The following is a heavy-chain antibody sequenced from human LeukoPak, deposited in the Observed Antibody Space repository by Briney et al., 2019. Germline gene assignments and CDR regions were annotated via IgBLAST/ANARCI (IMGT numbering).Heavy chain of an antibody. D-gene: IGHD3-3*01. CDR2: IYTSGST. CDR1: GGSISSYY. CDR3: ARVINDLWSGRGAFDI. Sequence: PSETLSLTCTVSGGSISSYYWSWIRQPPGKGLEWMGYIYTSGSTNYNPSLESRVTILVDTSKNQFSLKLSSVTAADTAVYYCARVINDLWSGRGAFDIWGQGTMVTVSS. V-gene: IGHV4-4*09. J-gene: IGHJ3*02.